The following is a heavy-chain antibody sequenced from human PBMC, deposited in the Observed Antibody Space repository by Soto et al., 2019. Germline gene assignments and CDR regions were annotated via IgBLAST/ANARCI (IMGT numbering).Heavy chain of an antibody. D-gene: IGHD1-7*01. J-gene: IGHJ6*02. V-gene: IGHV4-34*01. Sequence: SETLSLTCAVYGGSFSGYYWSWIRQPPGKGLEWIGEINHSGSTNYNPSLKSRVTISVDTSKNQFSLRLSSVTAADTAVYYCARVGVGTRGGYYYYYGMDVWGQGTTVTVS. CDR3: ARVGVGTRGGYYYYYGMDV. CDR1: GGSFSGYY. CDR2: INHSGST.